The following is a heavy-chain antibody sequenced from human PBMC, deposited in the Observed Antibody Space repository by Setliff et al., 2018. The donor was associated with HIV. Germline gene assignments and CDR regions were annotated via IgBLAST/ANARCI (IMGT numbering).Heavy chain of an antibody. CDR2: VSSDGSSK. CDR1: GLTFDTYW. CDR3: ARPMEIGRHPVAGQRDAFDI. Sequence: PGGSLRLSCAASGLTFDTYWMHWVRQAPGKGLVWVSRVSSDGSSKTYADSVKDRFTISRDNSKNTLYLQMNSLRAEDTAVYYCARPMEIGRHPVAGQRDAFDIWGQGTMVTVSS. J-gene: IGHJ3*02. V-gene: IGHV3-74*01. D-gene: IGHD6-19*01.